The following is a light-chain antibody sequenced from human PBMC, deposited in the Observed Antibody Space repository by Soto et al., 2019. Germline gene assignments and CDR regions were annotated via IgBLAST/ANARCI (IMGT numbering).Light chain of an antibody. V-gene: IGLV1-44*01. CDR2: RNN. Sequence: QSVLTQPPSASGTPGQRVTISCSGSSSNIGSNAVNWYQQLPGTAPQLLIYRNNQRPSGVPDRFSGSKAGTSASLAISGLQSEDEAEYYCAAWDDSLNGPVFGGGTKLTVL. CDR3: AAWDDSLNGPV. CDR1: SSNIGSNA. J-gene: IGLJ2*01.